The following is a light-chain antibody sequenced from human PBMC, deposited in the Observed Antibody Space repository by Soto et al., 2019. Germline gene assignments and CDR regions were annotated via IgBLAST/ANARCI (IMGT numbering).Light chain of an antibody. CDR1: QSIYKW. J-gene: IGKJ4*01. CDR2: AAS. CDR3: QQADSFPLS. Sequence: DIQMPQSPSSVSASIGDRVTISCRASQSIYKWLVWYQQKPGKAPKLLIYAASSLQSGVPSRFSGSGYGTHFTLPISSLQPEDFETYYCQQADSFPLSFGGGTKVEI. V-gene: IGKV1-12*01.